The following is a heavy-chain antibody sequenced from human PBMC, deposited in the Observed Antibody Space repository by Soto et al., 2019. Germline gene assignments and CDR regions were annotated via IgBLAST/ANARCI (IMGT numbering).Heavy chain of an antibody. CDR2: IKQDGSEK. V-gene: IGHV3-7*05. D-gene: IGHD2-21*02. CDR3: ARDWHIVVVTAIAKTREYYYGMDV. CDR1: GFTFSSYW. J-gene: IGHJ6*02. Sequence: EVQLVESGGGLVQPGGSLRLSCAASGFTFSSYWMSWVRQAPGKGLEWVANIKQDGSEKYYVDSVKGRFTISRDNAKNSLYLQMNSLRAEDTAVYYCARDWHIVVVTAIAKTREYYYGMDVWGQGTTVTVSS.